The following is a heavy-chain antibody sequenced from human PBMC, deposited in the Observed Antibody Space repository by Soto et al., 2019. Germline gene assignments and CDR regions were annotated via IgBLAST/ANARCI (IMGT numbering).Heavy chain of an antibody. J-gene: IGHJ6*02. CDR1: VYTFSDFD. D-gene: IGHD3-16*01. V-gene: IGHV1-8*01. CDR3: ARDNPFSYACFDV. Sequence: ASVKVSCKASVYTFSDFDINWLRQASGEGPEWMGWMNAKSGDTFFAQRFQGKFNMTWDTSLSTAYMEVGSLTSDDTAMYYYARDNPFSYACFDVWGQGHTFTISS. CDR2: MNAKSGDT.